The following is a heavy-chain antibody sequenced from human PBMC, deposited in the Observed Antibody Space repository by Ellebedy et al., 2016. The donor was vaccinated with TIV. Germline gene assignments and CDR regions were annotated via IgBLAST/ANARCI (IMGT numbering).Heavy chain of an antibody. D-gene: IGHD3-3*02. V-gene: IGHV3-23*01. CDR1: GFAFSDSA. CDR2: ISFSGGST. J-gene: IGHJ4*02. CDR3: ATFSRPVY. Sequence: GGSLRLSXVASGFAFSDSAMSWVRQAPGKGLHWVSSISFSGGSTYSADSVKGRFTISRDNAKNMVYLQMNSLRAEDTAVYHCATFSRPVYWGQGTLVTVSS.